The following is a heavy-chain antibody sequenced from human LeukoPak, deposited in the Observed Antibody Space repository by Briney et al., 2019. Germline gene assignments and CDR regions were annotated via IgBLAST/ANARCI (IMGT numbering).Heavy chain of an antibody. CDR3: ARGRKQWLVRGAYYFDY. CDR2: INHSGST. V-gene: IGHV4-34*01. Sequence: PSETLSLTCAVYGGSFSGYYWSWIRQSPGKGLEWIGEINHSGSTNYNPSLKSRVTISVDTSKNQFSLKLSSVTAADTAVYYCARGRKQWLVRGAYYFDYWGQGTLVTVSS. D-gene: IGHD6-19*01. CDR1: GGSFSGYY. J-gene: IGHJ4*02.